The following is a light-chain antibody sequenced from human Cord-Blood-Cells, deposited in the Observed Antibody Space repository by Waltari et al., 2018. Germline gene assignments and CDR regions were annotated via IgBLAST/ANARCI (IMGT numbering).Light chain of an antibody. V-gene: IGLV2-14*01. J-gene: IGLJ1*01. CDR3: SSYTSSSTNYV. CDR1: SSDVGGSNY. Sequence: QSALPQPPSVSGSPGQSITISCTGTSSDVGGSNYVSWYQQHPGKAPKLMIYEVSNRPSGVSNRFSGSKSGNTASLTISGLQAEDEADYYCSSYTSSSTNYVFGTGTKVTVL. CDR2: EVS.